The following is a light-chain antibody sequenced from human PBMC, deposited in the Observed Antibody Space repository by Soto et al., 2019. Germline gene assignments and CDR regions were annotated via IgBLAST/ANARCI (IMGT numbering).Light chain of an antibody. CDR1: SSDVGAYDF. CDR2: EVA. CDR3: SSYAGSNIL. J-gene: IGLJ2*01. V-gene: IGLV2-8*01. Sequence: QSVLTQPPSASGSPGQSVTISCTGTSSDVGAYDFVSWYQQHPDKAPKLILYEVAKRPSGVPDRISGSKSGNTASLTVSGLQADDEADYYCSSYAGSNILFGGVTKLTVL.